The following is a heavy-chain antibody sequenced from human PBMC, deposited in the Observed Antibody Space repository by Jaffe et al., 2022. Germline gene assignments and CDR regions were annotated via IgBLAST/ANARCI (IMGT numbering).Heavy chain of an antibody. V-gene: IGHV3-23*01. CDR3: VRGGRETAVTPFDY. CDR1: GFTFRNYA. D-gene: IGHD4-17*01. Sequence: EVQLLESGGNLVQPGGSLRLSCAASGFTFRNYAMSWVRHSPGLGLEWVSVITGSGDMKIDSKSVKGRFTISRDNSKNTLYLQMKSLRADDTAVYYCVRGGRETAVTPFDYWGQGTLVTVSS. CDR2: ITGSGDMK. J-gene: IGHJ4*02.